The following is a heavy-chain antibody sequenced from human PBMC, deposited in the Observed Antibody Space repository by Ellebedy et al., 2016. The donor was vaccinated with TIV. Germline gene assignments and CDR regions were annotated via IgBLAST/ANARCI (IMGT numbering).Heavy chain of an antibody. Sequence: PGGSLRLSCVASGFTFSSYAMSWVRQAPGKGQEWVAGITSSDGRTFYSDSVKGRFTISRDNAKNTLYLQMNSLRAEDTAVYYCTASPTYYDFWSGYYGGGRFDYWGQGTLVTVSS. CDR2: ITSSDGRT. V-gene: IGHV3-23*01. CDR3: TASPTYYDFWSGYYGGGRFDY. J-gene: IGHJ4*02. CDR1: GFTFSSYA. D-gene: IGHD3-3*01.